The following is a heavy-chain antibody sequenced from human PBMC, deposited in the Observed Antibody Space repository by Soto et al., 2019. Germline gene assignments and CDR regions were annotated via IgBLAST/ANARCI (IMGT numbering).Heavy chain of an antibody. CDR2: INHSVST. V-gene: IGHV4-34*01. J-gene: IGHJ5*02. CDR1: GGSFSGYH. D-gene: IGHD3-10*01. Sequence: XASLSLTCAVYGGSFSGYHWSWIRQPPGKGLEWIGEINHSVSTNYNPSLKSRVTISVDTSKNQFSLKLSSVTAADTAVYYRARVPTLLWFGDRWFDPWGQGTLVTVSS. CDR3: ARVPTLLWFGDRWFDP.